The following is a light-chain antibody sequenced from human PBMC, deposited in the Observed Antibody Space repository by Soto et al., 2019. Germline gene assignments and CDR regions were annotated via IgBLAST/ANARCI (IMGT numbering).Light chain of an antibody. V-gene: IGKV3-20*01. CDR1: QSVTSSY. CDR3: QHYGDSCVT. Sequence: EIVLTQSPGTLSLSPGERATLSCRASQSVTSSYLAWYQQKPGQAPRLLIYGASSRATGITDRFSGSGSGTDFTLTISRLEPEDFAVYYCQHYGDSCVTFGQGTRLEIE. J-gene: IGKJ5*01. CDR2: GAS.